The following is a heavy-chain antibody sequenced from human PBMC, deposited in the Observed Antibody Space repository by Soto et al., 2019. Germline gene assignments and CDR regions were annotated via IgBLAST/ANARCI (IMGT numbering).Heavy chain of an antibody. V-gene: IGHV3-23*01. J-gene: IGHJ4*02. CDR2: INPSGDST. Sequence: SLRLSCVASGFTFSRHGLSWVRQAPGKGLEWVSTINPSGDSTFYADSVKGRFTISRDNSKNTVYLQMNSLSVGDTAVYLCAKVDVSTAGSFDYWGQGALVTVSS. CDR1: GFTFSRHG. D-gene: IGHD6-13*01. CDR3: AKVDVSTAGSFDY.